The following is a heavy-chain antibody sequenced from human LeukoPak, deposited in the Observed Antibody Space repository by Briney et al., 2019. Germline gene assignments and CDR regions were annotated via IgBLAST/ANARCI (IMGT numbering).Heavy chain of an antibody. J-gene: IGHJ4*02. CDR1: GFTISSDG. CDR3: AKERDTAMVTIDY. D-gene: IGHD5-18*01. V-gene: IGHV3-30*02. CDR2: IRYDGSNK. Sequence: GGSLRLSWAAAGFTISSDGIQWVRQAPGKGLEWVAFIRYDGSNKYYADSVKGRFTISRDNSKNTLYLQMNSLRAEDTAVYYCAKERDTAMVTIDYWGQGTLVTVSS.